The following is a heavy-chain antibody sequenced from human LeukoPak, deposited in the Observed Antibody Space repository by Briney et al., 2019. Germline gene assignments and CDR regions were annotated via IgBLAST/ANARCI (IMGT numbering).Heavy chain of an antibody. J-gene: IGHJ5*02. CDR1: GGSISSYS. CDR2: FYISGST. Sequence: SETLSLTCTVSGGSISSYSWSWIRQPAGKGPEWIGRFYISGSTHYSPPLKSRVTVSLDKSRNQFSLKMSSLTAADTAVYYCARDRTGWFDPWGQGILATVSS. CDR3: ARDRTGWFDP. V-gene: IGHV4-4*07.